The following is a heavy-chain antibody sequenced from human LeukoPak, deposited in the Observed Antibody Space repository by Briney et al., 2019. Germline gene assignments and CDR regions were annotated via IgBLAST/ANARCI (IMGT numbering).Heavy chain of an antibody. Sequence: SETLSLTCAVYGGSFSGYYWSWIRQPPGKGLEWIGEINHGGSTNYNPSLKSRVTISVDTSKNQFSLKLSSVTAADTAVYYCARGALWDYVWGSYRYSFDYWGQGTLVTVSS. D-gene: IGHD3-16*02. CDR1: GGSFSGYY. V-gene: IGHV4-34*01. CDR2: INHGGST. CDR3: ARGALWDYVWGSYRYSFDY. J-gene: IGHJ4*02.